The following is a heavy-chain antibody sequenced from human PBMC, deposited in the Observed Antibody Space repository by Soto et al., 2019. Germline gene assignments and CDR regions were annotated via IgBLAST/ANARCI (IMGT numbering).Heavy chain of an antibody. Sequence: QVQLQESGPGLVKPSETLSLTCTVSGGSISSYYWSWIRQPPGKGLEWIGYIYYSGSTNYNPSLTSRVTIAVDTSKNQFSLKLSSVTAADTAVYYCARENDSYGDEASFDYWGQGTLVTVSS. J-gene: IGHJ4*02. D-gene: IGHD5-18*01. CDR1: GGSISSYY. CDR2: IYYSGST. CDR3: ARENDSYGDEASFDY. V-gene: IGHV4-59*01.